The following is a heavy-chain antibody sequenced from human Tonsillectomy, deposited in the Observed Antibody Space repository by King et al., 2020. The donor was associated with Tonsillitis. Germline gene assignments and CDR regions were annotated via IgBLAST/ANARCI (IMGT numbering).Heavy chain of an antibody. J-gene: IGHJ6*03. Sequence: QLVQSGPEVKKPGTSVKVSCKASGFTFTNSAMQWVRQARGQRLEWIGWIVVGSGNTNYAQKFQERVTITRDVSTSTAYMELSSLRSEDTAVYYCAAHVMVRGVISHYYYMDVWGKGTTVTVSS. CDR2: IVVGSGNT. V-gene: IGHV1-58*02. D-gene: IGHD3-10*01. CDR3: AAHVMVRGVISHYYYMDV. CDR1: GFTFTNSA.